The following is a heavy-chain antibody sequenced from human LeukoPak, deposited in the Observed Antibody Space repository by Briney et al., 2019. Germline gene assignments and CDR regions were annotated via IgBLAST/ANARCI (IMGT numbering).Heavy chain of an antibody. Sequence: PSETLSLTCTVSGGSISSYYWSWIRQHPGKGLEWIGYIYYSGSTYYNPSLKSRVTISVDTSKDQFSLKLSSVTAADTAVYYCARGPPGCSSTSCQTPSFDYRGQGTLVTVSS. CDR3: ARGPPGCSSTSCQTPSFDY. CDR1: GGSISSYY. J-gene: IGHJ4*02. V-gene: IGHV4-59*12. CDR2: IYYSGST. D-gene: IGHD2-2*01.